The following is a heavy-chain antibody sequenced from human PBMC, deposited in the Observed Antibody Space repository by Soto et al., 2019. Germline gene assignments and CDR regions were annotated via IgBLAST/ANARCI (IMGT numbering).Heavy chain of an antibody. CDR3: ARDDRGWQSLSCTGAPSYAGVYS. D-gene: IGHD2-8*02. J-gene: IGHJ4*02. Sequence: GALTLFSAASGFTYSRYRMHGVRRAPGKGREWVSYISSSSSNRNYADKQKGRHTTARDNAKNELSLQMNSMRAEDTAVEERARDDRGWQSLSCTGAPSYAGVYSCGQGYLGT. V-gene: IGHV3-21*01. CDR2: ISSSSSNR. CDR1: GFTYSRYR.